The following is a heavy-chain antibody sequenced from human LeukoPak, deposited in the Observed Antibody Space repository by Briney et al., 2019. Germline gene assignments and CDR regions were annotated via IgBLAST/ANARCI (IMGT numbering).Heavy chain of an antibody. V-gene: IGHV4-34*01. J-gene: IGHJ4*02. CDR1: GGSFSGYY. CDR2: INHSGST. Sequence: SETLSLTCAVYGGSFSGYYWSWIRQPPGKRLEWIGEINHSGSTNYNPSLKSRVTISVDTSKNQFSLKLSSVTAADTAVYYCARGRSRYSSSWYSSFDYWGQGTLVTVSS. D-gene: IGHD6-13*01. CDR3: ARGRSRYSSSWYSSFDY.